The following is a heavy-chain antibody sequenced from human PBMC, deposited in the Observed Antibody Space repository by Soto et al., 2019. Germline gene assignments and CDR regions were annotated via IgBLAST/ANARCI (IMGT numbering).Heavy chain of an antibody. D-gene: IGHD1-26*01. Sequence: QVQLQESGPGLVKPSVTLSLSCTVSGGSIGTYYWSWIRQPPGKGLEWIGYIDYSGSTNYNPSLKSRVTISVDTSKNQFSLKLSSVTAADTAVYYCARARRSSGLIDTSDIWGQGTMVTVSS. CDR3: ARARRSSGLIDTSDI. V-gene: IGHV4-59*01. J-gene: IGHJ3*02. CDR1: GGSIGTYY. CDR2: IDYSGST.